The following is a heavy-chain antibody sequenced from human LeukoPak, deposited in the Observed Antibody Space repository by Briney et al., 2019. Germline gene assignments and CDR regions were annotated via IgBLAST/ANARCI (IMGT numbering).Heavy chain of an antibody. D-gene: IGHD4-11*01. V-gene: IGHV1-24*01. CDR2: FDIEDAET. J-gene: IGHJ4*02. Sequence: ASVKVSCKVSGHNLTDLSIHWVRQAPGKGLEWMGGFDIEDAETIYGQEFEGRVIMTEDTATETAYMELSGLKYEDTAVYYCVAEVIEVTMGDYWGQGTLVTVSS. CDR1: GHNLTDLS. CDR3: VAEVIEVTMGDY.